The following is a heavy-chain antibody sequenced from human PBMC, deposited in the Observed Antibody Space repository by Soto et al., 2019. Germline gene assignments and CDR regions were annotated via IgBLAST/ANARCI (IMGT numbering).Heavy chain of an antibody. CDR1: GGSISSGGYY. CDR3: ARDPRSGSYGNGMDG. Sequence: SETLSLTCTVSGGSISSGGYYWSWIRQHPGKGLEWIGYIYYSGSTYYNPSLKSRVTISVDTSKNQFSLKLSSVTAADTAVYYCARDPRSGSYGNGMDGWGQGTTVTVSS. V-gene: IGHV4-31*03. CDR2: IYYSGST. J-gene: IGHJ6*02. D-gene: IGHD3-10*01.